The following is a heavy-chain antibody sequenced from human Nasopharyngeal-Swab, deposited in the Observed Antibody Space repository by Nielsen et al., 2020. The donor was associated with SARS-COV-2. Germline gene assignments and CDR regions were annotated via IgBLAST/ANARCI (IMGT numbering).Heavy chain of an antibody. V-gene: IGHV3-23*01. Sequence: GGSLRLSCAASGFTFSSYAMSWVRQAPGKGLEWVSAISGSGGSTYYADSVKGRFTISRDNSKNTLYLQMNSLRAEDTAVYYCARHSYSSSWGYYYYGMDVWGQGTTVTVSS. J-gene: IGHJ6*02. CDR3: ARHSYSSSWGYYYYGMDV. CDR1: GFTFSSYA. D-gene: IGHD6-13*01. CDR2: ISGSGGST.